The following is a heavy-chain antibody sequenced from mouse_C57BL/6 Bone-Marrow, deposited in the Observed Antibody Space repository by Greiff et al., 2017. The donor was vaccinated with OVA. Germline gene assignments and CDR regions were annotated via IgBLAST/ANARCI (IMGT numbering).Heavy chain of an antibody. CDR2: ISNGGGST. CDR3: AGLYWYFDV. V-gene: IGHV5-12*01. Sequence: EVQLVESGGGLVQPGGSLKLSCAASGFTFSDYYMYWVRQTPEKRLEWVAYISNGGGSTYYPDTVKGRFTISRDNAKNTLYLQMSRLKSEDTAMYYCAGLYWYFDVWGTGTTVTVSS. CDR1: GFTFSDYY. J-gene: IGHJ1*03.